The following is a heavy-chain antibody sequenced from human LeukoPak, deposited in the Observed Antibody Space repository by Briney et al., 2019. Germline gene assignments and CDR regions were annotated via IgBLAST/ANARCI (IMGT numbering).Heavy chain of an antibody. CDR3: AKSLAVPGSPDY. V-gene: IGHV3-43*01. CDR1: GFTFDDYT. CDR2: ISWDGGST. J-gene: IGHJ4*02. D-gene: IGHD6-19*01. Sequence: GGSLRLSCAASGFTFDDYTMHWVRQAPGKGLEWVSPISWDGGSTYYADSVKGRFTISRDNSENTLYLQMNSLRAQDTAVYYCAKSLAVPGSPDYWGQGTLVTVSS.